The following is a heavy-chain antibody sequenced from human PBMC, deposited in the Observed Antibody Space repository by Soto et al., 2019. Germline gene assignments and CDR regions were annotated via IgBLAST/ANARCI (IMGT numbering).Heavy chain of an antibody. Sequence: SETLSLTCTVSGGSISSGDYYWSWIRQPPGKGLEWIGYIYYSGSTYYNPSLKSRVTISVDTSKNQFSLKLSSVTAADTAVYYCARDQARHYDSSGDYYYYGMDVWGQGTTVTVSS. V-gene: IGHV4-30-4*01. J-gene: IGHJ6*02. CDR3: ARDQARHYDSSGDYYYYGMDV. D-gene: IGHD3-22*01. CDR1: GGSISSGDYY. CDR2: IYYSGST.